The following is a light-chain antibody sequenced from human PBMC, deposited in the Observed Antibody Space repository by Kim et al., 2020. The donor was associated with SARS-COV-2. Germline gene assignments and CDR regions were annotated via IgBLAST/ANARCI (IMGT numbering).Light chain of an antibody. J-gene: IGKJ4*01. CDR3: QQLSKWPLT. V-gene: IGKV3-15*01. CDR1: QTVDRN. CDR2: RAS. Sequence: EIVMTQSPATLSVSPGERVTLSCRASQTVDRNLAWYQQKGGQPPRLLIYRASTRATDIPDRFSGSGSGTEFTLTIHSLRSEDSGNYYCQQLSKWPLTFGGGTKVDIK.